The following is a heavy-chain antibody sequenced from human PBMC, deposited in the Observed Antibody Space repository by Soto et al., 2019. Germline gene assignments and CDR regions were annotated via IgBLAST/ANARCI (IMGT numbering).Heavy chain of an antibody. D-gene: IGHD2-2*01. CDR3: ARGPAPYCSSTSCYRYWYFDL. Sequence: QLQLQESGSGLVKPSQTLSLTCAVSGGSISSGGYSWSWIRQPPGKGLEWIGYIYHSGSTYYNPSLKSRVTISVDRSKNQFSLKLSSVPAADTAVYYCARGPAPYCSSTSCYRYWYFDLWGRGTLVTVSS. J-gene: IGHJ2*01. CDR1: GGSISSGGYS. V-gene: IGHV4-30-2*01. CDR2: IYHSGST.